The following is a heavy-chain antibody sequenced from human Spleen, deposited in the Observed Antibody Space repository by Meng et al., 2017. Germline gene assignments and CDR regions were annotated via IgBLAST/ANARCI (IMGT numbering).Heavy chain of an antibody. CDR3: ARDRAMITTWYVQAYYFYGLDV. Sequence: LSLTCAASGFSFSSYGMHWVRQAPGKGLEWVAVIWYDGSKKYYADSVKGRVTISRDKSKNTLYLEMNSLRAEDTAVYYCARDRAMITTWYVQAYYFYGLDVWGQGTTVTVSS. D-gene: IGHD6-13*01. V-gene: IGHV3-33*01. CDR2: IWYDGSKK. J-gene: IGHJ6*02. CDR1: GFSFSSYG.